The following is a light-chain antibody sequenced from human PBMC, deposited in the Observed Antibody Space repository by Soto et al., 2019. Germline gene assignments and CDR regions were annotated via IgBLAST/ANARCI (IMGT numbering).Light chain of an antibody. CDR2: GAS. CDR3: QQYDSSPPRYT. V-gene: IGKV3-20*01. J-gene: IGKJ2*01. CDR1: QSVSSSY. Sequence: EIVLTQSPGTLSLSPGERATLSCRASQSVSSSYLAWYQQKPGQAPRLLIYGASSRATGIPDRFSSSGSGTDFTLTISRLEPEDFAVYYCQQYDSSPPRYTFGQGTKLEIK.